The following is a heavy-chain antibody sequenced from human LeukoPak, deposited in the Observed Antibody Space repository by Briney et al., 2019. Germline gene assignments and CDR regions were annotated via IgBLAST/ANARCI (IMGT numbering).Heavy chain of an antibody. V-gene: IGHV4-4*07. J-gene: IGHJ3*02. D-gene: IGHD1-26*01. CDR3: ARDRNSGSHYAFDI. Sequence: SSETLSLTCTVSGGSISSYYWSWIRQPAGKGLEWIGRIYTSGSTNYNPSLKSRVTMSVDTSKNQFSLKLSSMTAADTAVYYCARDRNSGSHYAFDIWGQGTMVTVSS. CDR2: IYTSGST. CDR1: GGSISSYY.